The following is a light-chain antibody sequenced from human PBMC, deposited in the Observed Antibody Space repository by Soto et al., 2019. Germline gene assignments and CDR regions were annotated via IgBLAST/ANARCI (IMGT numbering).Light chain of an antibody. CDR2: GAS. J-gene: IGKJ2*01. CDR1: QSVSSTY. CDR3: QQYGSSSYT. Sequence: EIVLTQSPGTLSLSPGERATLSCRASQSVSSTYLAWYQQNPGQAPRLLIYGASSRATGIPDRSSGSGSGTDFTLTISRLEPEDFAVYFCQQYGSSSYTFGPGTKLEIK. V-gene: IGKV3-20*01.